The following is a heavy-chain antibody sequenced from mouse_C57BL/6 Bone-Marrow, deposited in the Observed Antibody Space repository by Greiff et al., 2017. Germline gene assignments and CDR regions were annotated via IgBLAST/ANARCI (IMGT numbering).Heavy chain of an antibody. Sequence: QVKLQQPGAELVKPGASVKMSCKASGYTFTSYWITWVKQRPGQGLEWIGDIYPGSGSTNYNEKLKSKATLTVDTSSSTAYMQLSSLTSEDSAVYYCARPYYSNYWYFDVWGTGTTVTVSS. CDR1: GYTFTSYW. CDR3: ARPYYSNYWYFDV. D-gene: IGHD2-5*01. J-gene: IGHJ1*03. CDR2: IYPGSGST. V-gene: IGHV1-55*01.